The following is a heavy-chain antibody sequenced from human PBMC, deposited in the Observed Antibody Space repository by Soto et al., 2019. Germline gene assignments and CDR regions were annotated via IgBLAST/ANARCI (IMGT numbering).Heavy chain of an antibody. CDR3: VRGDPRLGIDS. D-gene: IGHD6-19*01. CDR1: GFTFSSYW. V-gene: IGHV3-74*03. Sequence: EVQLVESGGGLVQPGGSLRLSCAASGFTFSSYWMHWVRQVPGKGLMWVSHINSEGTDTTSADSVKGRFTISRDNAKNTLYLQMNSLRAEDTAVYYCVRGDPRLGIDSWGLGTLVTVSS. J-gene: IGHJ4*02. CDR2: INSEGTDT.